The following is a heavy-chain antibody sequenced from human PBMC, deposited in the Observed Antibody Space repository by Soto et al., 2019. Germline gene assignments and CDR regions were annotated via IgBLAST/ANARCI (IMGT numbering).Heavy chain of an antibody. CDR2: ISYDGSNK. CDR1: GFTFSSYA. J-gene: IGHJ4*02. D-gene: IGHD3-22*01. CDR3: ARAPDYYDSSGHQNY. Sequence: PGGSLRLSCAASGFTFSSYAMHWVRQAPGKGLEWVAVISYDGSNKYYADSVKGRFTISRDNSKNTLYLQMNSLRAEDTAVYYCARAPDYYDSSGHQNYWGQGTLVTVSS. V-gene: IGHV3-30-3*01.